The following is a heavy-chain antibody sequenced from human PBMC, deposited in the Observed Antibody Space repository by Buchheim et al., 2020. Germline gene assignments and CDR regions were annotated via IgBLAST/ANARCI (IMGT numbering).Heavy chain of an antibody. CDR3: ARDYFFPSKWLRLLNYYYGMDV. D-gene: IGHD5-12*01. V-gene: IGHV3-30-3*01. CDR1: GFTFSSYA. Sequence: QVQLVESGGGVVQPGRSLRLSCAASGFTFSSYAMHWVRQAPGKGLEWVAVISYDGSNKYYADSVKGRFTISRDNSKNTLYLQMNSLRAEDTAVYYCARDYFFPSKWLRLLNYYYGMDVWGQGTT. J-gene: IGHJ6*02. CDR2: ISYDGSNK.